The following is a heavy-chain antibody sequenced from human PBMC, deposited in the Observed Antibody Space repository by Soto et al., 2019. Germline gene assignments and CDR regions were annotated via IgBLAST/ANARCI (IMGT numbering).Heavy chain of an antibody. CDR3: AKPRSSLGWPPFDP. Sequence: PGGSLRLSCEASGFTFRSYGMHWVRQAPGKGLEWVAVIKSDGTSQYYSDSVEGRFFISRDNRKNTLFLQMNNLRPDDTAVYYWAKPRSSLGWPPFDPWGHGTLVTVSS. D-gene: IGHD7-27*01. CDR1: GFTFRSYG. V-gene: IGHV3-30*02. CDR2: IKSDGTSQ. J-gene: IGHJ5*02.